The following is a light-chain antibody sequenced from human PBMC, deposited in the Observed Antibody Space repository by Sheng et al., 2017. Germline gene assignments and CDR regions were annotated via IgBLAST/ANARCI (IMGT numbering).Light chain of an antibody. J-gene: IGKJ4*01. Sequence: EMVMTQSPGTLSVSSGDTATLSCRASKSVSSNLAWYQQKPGQAPRLLIYSTSIRATGIPARFSGSGSGTEFTLTISSLQSEDFAVYYCQQYNNWPPLTFGGGTKV. CDR3: QQYNNWPPLT. CDR1: KSVSSN. CDR2: STS. V-gene: IGKV3-15*01.